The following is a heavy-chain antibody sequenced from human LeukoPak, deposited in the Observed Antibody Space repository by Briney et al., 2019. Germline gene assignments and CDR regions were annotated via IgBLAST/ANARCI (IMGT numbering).Heavy chain of an antibody. V-gene: IGHV4-59*01. D-gene: IGHD3-10*01. J-gene: IGHJ4*02. CDR1: GASISSYY. CDR2: IYYSGST. Sequence: SETLSLTCTVSGASISSYYWSWIRQPPGKGLEWIGYIYYSGSTNYNPSLKSRVTISVDTSKNQFSLKLSSVTAADTAVYCCARSPYGSGSYGFDYWGQGTLVTVSS. CDR3: ARSPYGSGSYGFDY.